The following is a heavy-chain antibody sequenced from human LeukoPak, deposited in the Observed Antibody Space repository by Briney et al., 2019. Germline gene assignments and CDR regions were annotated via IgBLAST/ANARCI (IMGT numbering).Heavy chain of an antibody. CDR3: ARVGEDYYDSSGYYRD. D-gene: IGHD3-22*01. V-gene: IGHV1-69-2*01. CDR1: GYTFTDYY. CDR2: VDPEDGET. J-gene: IGHJ4*02. Sequence: ASVKVSCKVSGYTFTDYYMHWVQQAPGKGLEWMGLVDPEDGETIYAEKFQGRVTITADTSKNQFSLKLSSVTAADTAVYYCARVGEDYYDSSGYYRDWGQGTLVTVSS.